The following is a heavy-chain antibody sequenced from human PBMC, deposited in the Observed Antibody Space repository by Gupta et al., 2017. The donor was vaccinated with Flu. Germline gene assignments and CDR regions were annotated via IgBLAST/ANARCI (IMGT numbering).Heavy chain of an antibody. CDR2: ITHSGTA. CDR1: GGSFSGYS. V-gene: IGHV4-34*01. D-gene: IGHD6-13*01. J-gene: IGHJ5*02. Sequence: QLQQSGAGLLKPSETLSLTCAVAGGSFSGYSCSWIRSIPGKGLKWIGEITHSGTANYNPSLGSRVTIARDTSENQFSLKMTYVTAADTATYYGARGRIATSVHNWFDPWGQGILVTVSS. CDR3: ARGRIATSVHNWFDP.